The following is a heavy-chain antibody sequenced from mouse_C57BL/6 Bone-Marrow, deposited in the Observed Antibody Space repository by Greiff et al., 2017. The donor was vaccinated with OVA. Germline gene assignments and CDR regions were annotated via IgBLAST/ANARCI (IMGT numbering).Heavy chain of an antibody. CDR3: AKNYSY. Sequence: VQRVESGPELVKPGASVKISCKASGYAFSSSWMNWVKQRPGKGLEWIGRIYPGDGDTNYNGKFKGKATLTADKSSSTAYMQLSSLTSEDSAVYFCAKNYSYWGQGTLVTVSA. D-gene: IGHD2-1*01. J-gene: IGHJ3*01. CDR2: IYPGDGDT. V-gene: IGHV1-82*01. CDR1: GYAFSSSW.